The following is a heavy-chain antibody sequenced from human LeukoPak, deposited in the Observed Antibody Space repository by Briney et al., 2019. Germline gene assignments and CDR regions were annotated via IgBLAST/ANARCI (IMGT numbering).Heavy chain of an antibody. D-gene: IGHD2-2*02. V-gene: IGHV3-7*03. Sequence: GGSLRLSCAASGFTFSSYWMNWVRQAPGKGLEWVANIKQDGSEKYYVDSVKGRFTISRDNSKNTLYLQMNSLRAEDTAVYYCAKDRRYCSSTSCYTGALDYWGQGTLVTVSS. CDR2: IKQDGSEK. CDR3: AKDRRYCSSTSCYTGALDY. J-gene: IGHJ4*02. CDR1: GFTFSSYW.